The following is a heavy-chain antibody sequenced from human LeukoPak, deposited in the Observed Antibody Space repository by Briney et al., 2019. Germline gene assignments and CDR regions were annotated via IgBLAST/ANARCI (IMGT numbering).Heavy chain of an antibody. CDR2: IWSDATNQ. CDR1: GFTFSHFG. J-gene: IGHJ4*02. D-gene: IGHD4-11*01. CDR3: AKDVQSVLDYSNSLEY. Sequence: GGSLRLSCEPSGFTFSHFGMHWVRQAPGKGLEWVAVIWSDATNQYYGDSVKGRFTISRDNFKKTVSLQMDSLRAEDTAVYYCAKDVQSVLDYSNSLEYWGQGSLVIVSS. V-gene: IGHV3-33*06.